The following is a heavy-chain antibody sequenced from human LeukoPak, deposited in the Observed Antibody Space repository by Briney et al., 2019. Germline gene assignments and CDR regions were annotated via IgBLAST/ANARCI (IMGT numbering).Heavy chain of an antibody. CDR2: IGAYNGNA. CDR3: VRDRGNPLYHYDTSGSSFDY. Sequence: ASVTVSCKASGYIFTSYGISWVRQAPGQGLEWMGWIGAYNGNANYALKFQGRVTMTTDTSTSTAYMDMRSLRSDDTAVYYCVRDRGNPLYHYDTSGSSFDYWGQGTLVTVSS. J-gene: IGHJ4*02. V-gene: IGHV1-18*01. D-gene: IGHD3-22*01. CDR1: GYIFTSYG.